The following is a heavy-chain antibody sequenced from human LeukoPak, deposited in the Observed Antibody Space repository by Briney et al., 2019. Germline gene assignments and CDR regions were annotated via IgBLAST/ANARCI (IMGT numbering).Heavy chain of an antibody. V-gene: IGHV4-39*07. D-gene: IGHD3-10*01. CDR1: GGSISSSRYY. CDR2: IYYSGNT. Sequence: PSETLSLTCTVSGGSISSSRYYWGWIRQPPGKGLEWIGSIYYSGNTYHNPSLKSRVTISLGTSKNQFSLKLSSVTAADTAVYYCARDRSVNWFDPWGQGTLVTVSS. J-gene: IGHJ5*02. CDR3: ARDRSVNWFDP.